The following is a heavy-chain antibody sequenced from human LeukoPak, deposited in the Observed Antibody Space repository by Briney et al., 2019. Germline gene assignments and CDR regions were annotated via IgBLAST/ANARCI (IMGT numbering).Heavy chain of an antibody. V-gene: IGHV4-59*01. J-gene: IGHJ3*02. Sequence: PSETLFLTCTVSGGSISSYYWSWIRQPPGKGLEWIGYIYYSGSTNYNPSLKSRVTISVDTSKNQFSLKLSSVTAADTAVYYCAGWVAVAGAGGDAFDIWGQGTMVTVSS. CDR3: AGWVAVAGAGGDAFDI. CDR2: IYYSGST. CDR1: GGSISSYY. D-gene: IGHD6-19*01.